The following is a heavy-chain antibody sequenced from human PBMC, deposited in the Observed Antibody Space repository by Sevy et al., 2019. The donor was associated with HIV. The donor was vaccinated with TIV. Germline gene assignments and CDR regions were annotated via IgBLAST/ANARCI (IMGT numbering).Heavy chain of an antibody. CDR2: IKSKTDGGTT. V-gene: IGHV3-15*01. CDR1: GFTFSNAW. CDR3: TTDSNTRVLSARLDY. Sequence: GGSLRLSCAASGFTFSNAWMSWVRQAPGKGLEWVGRIKSKTDGGTTDYAAPVKVRFTISREDSKNTLYLQMNSLKTDDTAIYYCTTDSNTRVLSARLDYWGQGTLVTVSS. D-gene: IGHD5-18*01. J-gene: IGHJ4*02.